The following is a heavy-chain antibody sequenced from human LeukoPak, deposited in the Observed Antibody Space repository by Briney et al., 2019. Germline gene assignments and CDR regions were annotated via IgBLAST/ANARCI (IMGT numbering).Heavy chain of an antibody. J-gene: IGHJ3*02. CDR2: IWPSETT. V-gene: IGHV3-66*01. D-gene: IGHD3-10*01. CDR1: GFTVSDNH. CDR3: ARRILLSGFDI. Sequence: GGSLRLSCVASGFTVSDNHMSWVRQAPGKGLEWVSVIWPSETTQYADSVKGRFTISREASKNTLYLQMNSLRDEDTALYFCARRILLSGFDIWGQGTMVTVSA.